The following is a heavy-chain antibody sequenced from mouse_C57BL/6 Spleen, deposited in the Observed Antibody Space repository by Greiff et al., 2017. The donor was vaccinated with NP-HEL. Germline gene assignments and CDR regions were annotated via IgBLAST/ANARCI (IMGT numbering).Heavy chain of an antibody. V-gene: IGHV1-69*01. J-gene: IGHJ2*01. CDR2: IDPSDSYT. CDR1: GYTFTSYW. CDR3: ARGELTGGYDS. D-gene: IGHD4-1*01. Sequence: QVQLQQPGAELVMPGASVKLSCKASGYTFTSYWMHWVKQRPGQGLEWIGEIDPSDSYTNYNQKFKGKSTLPVDKSSSTAYLQLSSRTSEDSAVYYCARGELTGGYDSWGQGTTLTVSS.